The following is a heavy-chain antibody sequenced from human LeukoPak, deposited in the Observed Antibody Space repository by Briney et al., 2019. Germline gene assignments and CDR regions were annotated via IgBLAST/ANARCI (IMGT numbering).Heavy chain of an antibody. CDR1: GYTFTSYY. J-gene: IGHJ6*02. Sequence: ASVKVSCKASGYTFTSYYMHWVRQAPGQGLEWMGIINPSGGSTSYAQKFQGRVTMTRDTSTSTVYMELSSLRSEDTAVYYCAGAPHCSGGSRYCPVCMDVWGQGTTVTVSS. CDR2: INPSGGST. CDR3: AGAPHCSGGSRYCPVCMDV. D-gene: IGHD2-15*01. V-gene: IGHV1-46*01.